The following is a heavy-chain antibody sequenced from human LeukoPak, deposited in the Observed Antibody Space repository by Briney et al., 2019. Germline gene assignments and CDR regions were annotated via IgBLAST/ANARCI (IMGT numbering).Heavy chain of an antibody. D-gene: IGHD2-2*01. CDR1: GGSISSYY. V-gene: IGHV4-34*01. CDR3: ARSGGDIVVVPAAADNWFDP. Sequence: SETLSLTCTVSGGSISSYYWSWIRQPPGKGLEWIGEINHSGSTNYNPSLKSRVTISVDTSKNQFSLKLSSVTAADTAVYYCARSGGDIVVVPAAADNWFDPWGQGTLVTVSS. J-gene: IGHJ5*02. CDR2: INHSGST.